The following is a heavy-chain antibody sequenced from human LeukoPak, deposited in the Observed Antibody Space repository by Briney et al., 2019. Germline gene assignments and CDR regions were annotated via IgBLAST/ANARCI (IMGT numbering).Heavy chain of an antibody. J-gene: IGHJ4*02. Sequence: SVKVPCKASGGTFSSYTISWVRQAPGQGLEWMGRIIPILGIANYAQKFQGRVTITADKSTSTAYMELSSLRSEDTAVYYCARDDPKARFFDYWGQGALVTVSS. CDR2: IIPILGIA. CDR1: GGTFSSYT. D-gene: IGHD3-16*01. CDR3: ARDDPKARFFDY. V-gene: IGHV1-69*02.